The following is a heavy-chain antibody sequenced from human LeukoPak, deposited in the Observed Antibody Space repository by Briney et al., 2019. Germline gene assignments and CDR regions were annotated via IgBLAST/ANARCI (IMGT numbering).Heavy chain of an antibody. CDR3: AKDILPMYYYYYMDV. CDR2: ISGDGGST. V-gene: IGHV3-43*02. CDR1: GFTFDDYA. Sequence: TGESLRLSCAASGFTFDDYAMHWVRQAPGKGLEWVSLISGDGGSTYYADSVKGRFTISRDNSKNSLYLQMNSLRTEDTALYYCAKDILPMYYYYYMDVWGKGTTVTVSS. J-gene: IGHJ6*03. D-gene: IGHD2-2*01.